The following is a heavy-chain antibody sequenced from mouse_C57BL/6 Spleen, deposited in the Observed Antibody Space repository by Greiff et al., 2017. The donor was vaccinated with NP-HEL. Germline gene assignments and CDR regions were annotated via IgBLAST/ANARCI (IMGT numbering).Heavy chain of an antibody. CDR1: GFTFSSYA. D-gene: IGHD1-1*01. J-gene: IGHJ2*01. CDR3: TRDYHDVFDY. V-gene: IGHV5-9-1*02. Sequence: DVMLVESGEGLVKPGGSLKLSCAASGFTFSSYAMSWVRQTPEKRLEWVAYISSGGDYIYYADTVKGRFTISRDNARNTLYLQMSSLKSEDTAMYYCTRDYHDVFDYWGQGTTLTVSS. CDR2: ISSGGDYI.